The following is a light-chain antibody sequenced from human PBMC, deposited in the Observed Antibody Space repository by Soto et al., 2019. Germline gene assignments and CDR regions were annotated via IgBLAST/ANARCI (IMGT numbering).Light chain of an antibody. Sequence: GERATLSCRASQSVSSNLAWYQQKPGQAPRLLIYGASTRATGIPARFSGSGSGTEFTLTISSLQSEDFAVYYCQQYKNWPTITFGQGTRLEIK. V-gene: IGKV3-15*01. CDR2: GAS. J-gene: IGKJ5*01. CDR1: QSVSSN. CDR3: QQYKNWPTIT.